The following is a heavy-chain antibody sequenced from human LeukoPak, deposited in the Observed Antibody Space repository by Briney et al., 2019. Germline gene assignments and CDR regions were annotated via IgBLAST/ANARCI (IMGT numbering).Heavy chain of an antibody. CDR1: GGSFSGYY. D-gene: IGHD1-20*01. CDR2: INHSGST. Sequence: SETLSLTCAVYGGSFSGYYWSWIRQPPGKGLEWIGEINHSGSTNYNPSLKSRVTISVDTSKNQFSLKLSSVTAADTAVYYCARVKNRYSWNHHRYFDYWGQGTLVTVSS. CDR3: ARVKNRYSWNHHRYFDY. J-gene: IGHJ4*02. V-gene: IGHV4-34*01.